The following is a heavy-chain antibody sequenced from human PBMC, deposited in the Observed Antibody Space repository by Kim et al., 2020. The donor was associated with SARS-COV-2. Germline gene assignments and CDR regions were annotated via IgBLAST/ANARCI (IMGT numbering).Heavy chain of an antibody. CDR3: ARGRGGLERQYYYYYYGMDV. V-gene: IGHV4-34*01. D-gene: IGHD1-1*01. Sequence: SETLSLTCAVYGGSFSGYYWSWIRQPPGKGLEWIGEINHSGSTNYNPSLKSRVTISVDTSKNQFSLKLSSVTAADTAVYYCARGRGGLERQYYYYYYGMDVWGQETTVTVSS. CDR2: INHSGST. CDR1: GGSFSGYY. J-gene: IGHJ6*02.